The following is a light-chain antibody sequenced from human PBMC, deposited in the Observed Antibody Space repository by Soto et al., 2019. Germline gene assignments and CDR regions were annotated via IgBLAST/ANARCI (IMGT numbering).Light chain of an antibody. CDR3: QQYNNWHPLT. CDR1: QSVSSK. CDR2: GAS. Sequence: EIWMTQSPATLSVSPGERATLSCGGSQSVSSKLAWYQQKPGQAPRLLRYGASTRATGIPARFSGSGSATEFTLTISSLQSEDFAAYYCQQYNNWHPLTFGGGTQVDIK. J-gene: IGKJ4*01. V-gene: IGKV3-15*01.